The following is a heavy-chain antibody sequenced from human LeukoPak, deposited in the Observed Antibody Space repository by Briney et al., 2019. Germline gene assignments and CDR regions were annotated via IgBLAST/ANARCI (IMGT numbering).Heavy chain of an antibody. CDR1: GGSIGSYY. D-gene: IGHD5-24*01. J-gene: IGHJ4*02. Sequence: SETLSLTCTVSGGSIGSYYWSWIRQPPGKGLEWIGYIYDSGSTKYNPSLKSRVTISIDTSKNQFSLNLSSVTAADTAIFYCARLSGGKMATIDYWGQGTLVTVSS. CDR3: ARLSGGKMATIDY. V-gene: IGHV4-59*01. CDR2: IYDSGST.